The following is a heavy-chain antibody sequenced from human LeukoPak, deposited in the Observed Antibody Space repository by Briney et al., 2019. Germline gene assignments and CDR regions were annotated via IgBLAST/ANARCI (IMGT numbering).Heavy chain of an antibody. CDR1: GGSFSSYC. V-gene: IGHV4-59*12. D-gene: IGHD6-19*01. CDR3: ARYYLQWLARSTNWFDP. Sequence: SETLSLTCTVSGGSFSSYCWSWVRQPPGKGLEWIGYIYYSGSTHYNSSLKSRVTISVDTSKNKFSLKLSSVTAAATAVYSCARYYLQWLARSTNWFDPWGQGTLVTVSS. J-gene: IGHJ5*02. CDR2: IYYSGST.